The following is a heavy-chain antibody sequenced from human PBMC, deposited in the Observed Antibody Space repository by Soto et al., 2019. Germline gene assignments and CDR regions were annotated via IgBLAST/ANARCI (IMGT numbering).Heavy chain of an antibody. CDR2: IHSSGKS. V-gene: IGHV4-59*01. J-gene: IGHJ5*02. Sequence: XERLALPCTVSGGAFSSCIRSGTRQPPGKGLEWIGNIHSSGKSNYNPSFKSRVSMSIDPSKNRFSVRLTSVTAADTVVYYCARDDPYDPCGKGMMVTASS. CDR3: ARDDPYDP. CDR1: GGAFSSCI.